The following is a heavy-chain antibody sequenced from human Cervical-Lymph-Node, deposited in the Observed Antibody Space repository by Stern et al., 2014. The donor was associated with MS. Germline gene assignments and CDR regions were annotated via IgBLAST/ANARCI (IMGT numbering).Heavy chain of an antibody. CDR2: IDWDDDK. V-gene: IGHV2-70*01. CDR3: ARVVGYYDSRGYFDY. Sequence: ESGPALVKPTQTLTLTCTFSGFSLSTSGMCVSWIRQPPGKALEWLALIDWDDDKYYSTSLKTRLTISKDTSKNQVVLTMTNMDPVDTATYYCARVVGYYDSRGYFDYWGQGTLVTVSS. D-gene: IGHD3-22*01. J-gene: IGHJ4*02. CDR1: GFSLSTSGMC.